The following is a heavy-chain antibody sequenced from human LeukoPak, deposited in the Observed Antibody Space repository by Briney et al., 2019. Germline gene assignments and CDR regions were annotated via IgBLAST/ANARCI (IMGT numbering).Heavy chain of an antibody. V-gene: IGHV3-33*06. CDR1: GFTFSSYG. Sequence: GGSLRLSCAASGFTFSSYGMHWVREAPGRGLGWVAAIWYEGSNKYYADSVKGRFTISRDNSKNTLYLQMNSLRAEDTAVYYCAKDLYRRYDSSGYYGPYFDYWGQGTLVTVSS. CDR3: AKDLYRRYDSSGYYGPYFDY. D-gene: IGHD3-22*01. CDR2: IWYEGSNK. J-gene: IGHJ4*02.